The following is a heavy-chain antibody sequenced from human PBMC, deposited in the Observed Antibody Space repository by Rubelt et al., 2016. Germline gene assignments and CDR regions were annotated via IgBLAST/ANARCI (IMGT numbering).Heavy chain of an antibody. V-gene: IGHV3-30*04. J-gene: IGHJ5*01. Sequence: GLTFSSSAMHWVRQAPDKGLEWLAVISYDGSNKYYADSVKGRFTISRDNARATLYLQMNSLRADDTAVYYCARGKSSGSGSYQNGRLDSWGQGILVTVSS. CDR3: ARGKSSGSGSYQNGRLDS. CDR1: GLTFSSSA. D-gene: IGHD3-10*01. CDR2: ISYDGSNK.